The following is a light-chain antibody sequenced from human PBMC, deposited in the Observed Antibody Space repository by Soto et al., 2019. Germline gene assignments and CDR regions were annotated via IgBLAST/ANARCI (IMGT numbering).Light chain of an antibody. J-gene: IGKJ1*01. V-gene: IGKV3-20*01. CDR2: GAS. CDR3: QQYGSSPPT. CDR1: QSVSSSY. Sequence: EIVLTQSPGTLSLSPGERATLSCRASQSVSSSYLAWNQQKPGQAPRLLIYGASSRATGIPDRFSGSGSGTDFTLTISRLEPEDFAVYYCQQYGSSPPTFGQGTKVDIK.